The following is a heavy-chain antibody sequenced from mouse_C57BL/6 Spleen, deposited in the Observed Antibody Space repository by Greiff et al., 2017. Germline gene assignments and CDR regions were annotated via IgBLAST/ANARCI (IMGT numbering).Heavy chain of an antibody. CDR3: TRSLFTTDPPLFAY. J-gene: IGHJ3*01. D-gene: IGHD1-1*01. CDR2: IYPGNSDT. Sequence: EVQLQQSGTVLARPGASVKMSCKTSGYTFTSYWMHWVKQRPGQGLEWIGAIYPGNSDTSYNQKFKGKAKLTAVTSASTAYMELSSLTNEDSAVYYCTRSLFTTDPPLFAYWGQGTLVTVSA. V-gene: IGHV1-5*01. CDR1: GYTFTSYW.